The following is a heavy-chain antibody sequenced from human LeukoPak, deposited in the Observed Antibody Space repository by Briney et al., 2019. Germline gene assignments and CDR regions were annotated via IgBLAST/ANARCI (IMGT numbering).Heavy chain of an antibody. CDR1: GYSISSGYY. V-gene: IGHV4-38-2*02. J-gene: IGHJ4*02. CDR3: ATLLSSSYYFDY. D-gene: IGHD3-10*02. CDR2: IYHSGIT. Sequence: PSETLSPTCIVSGYSISSGYYWGWIRQPPGKGLEWIGNIYHSGITYYNLYNPSLKSRVIISVDTSKNHFSLKLSSVTAADTAVYFCATLLSSSYYFDYWGQGTLVTVSS.